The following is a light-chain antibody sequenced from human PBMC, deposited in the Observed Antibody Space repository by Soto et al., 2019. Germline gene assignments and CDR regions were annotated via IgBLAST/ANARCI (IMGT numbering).Light chain of an antibody. V-gene: IGKV3-15*01. CDR2: GAS. Sequence: EIVMTQSPATLCLSPGERATLSCRASQSVNSNLAWYQQKPGQAPRLLIYGASTRATGIPARFSGSGSGTEFTLTISSLQSEDFALYYCQQYNIWPPIFTFGPGTKVDIK. CDR3: QQYNIWPPIFT. J-gene: IGKJ3*01. CDR1: QSVNSN.